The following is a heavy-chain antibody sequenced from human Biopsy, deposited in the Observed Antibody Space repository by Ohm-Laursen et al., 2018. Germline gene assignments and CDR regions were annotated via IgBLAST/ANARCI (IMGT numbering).Heavy chain of an antibody. J-gene: IGHJ6*02. CDR2: ITQSGST. D-gene: IGHD6-13*01. CDR1: GGSFNGYF. V-gene: IGHV4-34*01. CDR3: ARVPLPGIGAAYQGRFLYGMDV. Sequence: SETLSLTCAVYGGSFNGYFWSWIRQPPGKGLEWIGDITQSGSTNYSPSLKSRVTISVDTAKKQFSLNPGSVTAADTAVYYCARVPLPGIGAAYQGRFLYGMDVWGQGTTVSVSS.